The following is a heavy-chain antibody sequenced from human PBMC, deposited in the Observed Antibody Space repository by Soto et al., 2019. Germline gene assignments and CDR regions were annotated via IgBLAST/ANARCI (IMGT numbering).Heavy chain of an antibody. J-gene: IGHJ4*02. CDR1: EIPFGGSP. CDR2: IRSKTNSYAT. D-gene: IGHD6-19*01. CDR3: TRQTDAVQWLVVPTDYNFDY. V-gene: IGHV3-73*01. Sequence: PGWSLRLSCADSEIPFGGSPMNWVRQASGKGLEWVGHIRSKTNSYATAYAESVKGRFTISRDDSMNTAYLQMNSLKTEDTAVYFCTRQTDAVQWLVVPTDYNFDYWGQGTLVTVSS.